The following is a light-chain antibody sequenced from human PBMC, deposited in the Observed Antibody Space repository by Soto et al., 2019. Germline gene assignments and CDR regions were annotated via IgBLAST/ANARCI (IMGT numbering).Light chain of an antibody. J-gene: IGKJ1*01. V-gene: IGKV1-5*01. Sequence: DIQMTQSPSTLSASVGDRVSITCRASQAISGWLAWYQQKPGKVPELLIFDVSVLESGVPSRFSGSGSGTEFTLTISSLQPDDFATYFCQQYHTYSTFGQGTKVEVK. CDR2: DVS. CDR3: QQYHTYST. CDR1: QAISGW.